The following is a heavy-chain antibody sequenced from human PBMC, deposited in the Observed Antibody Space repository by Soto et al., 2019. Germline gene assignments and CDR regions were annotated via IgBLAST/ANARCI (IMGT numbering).Heavy chain of an antibody. CDR3: ARAGIAYCSSTTCYLYYYVMDV. CDR2: INPNSGST. J-gene: IGHJ6*02. D-gene: IGHD2-2*01. V-gene: IGHV1-46*01. Sequence: ASVKVSCQASGYSVTSYYMHWVRQAPGQGLEWMGIINPNSGSTTYAQKFQGRVTMTRDTSTSTVYMELTSLTSGDTAVYYCARAGIAYCSSTTCYLYYYVMDVWGQGTTVTVSS. CDR1: GYSVTSYY.